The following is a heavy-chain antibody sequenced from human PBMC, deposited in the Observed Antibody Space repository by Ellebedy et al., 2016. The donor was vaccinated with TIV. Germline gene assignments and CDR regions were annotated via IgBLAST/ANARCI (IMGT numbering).Heavy chain of an antibody. CDR1: GYTFTSYD. V-gene: IGHV1-8*01. CDR3: AREGRRTVTGLNWFDP. Sequence: ASVKVSXXASGYTFTSYDINWVRQATGQGLEWMGWMNPNSGNTGYAQKFQGRVTMTRNTSISTAYMELSSLRSEDTAVYYCAREGRRTVTGLNWFDPWGQGTLVTVSS. CDR2: MNPNSGNT. D-gene: IGHD4-17*01. J-gene: IGHJ5*02.